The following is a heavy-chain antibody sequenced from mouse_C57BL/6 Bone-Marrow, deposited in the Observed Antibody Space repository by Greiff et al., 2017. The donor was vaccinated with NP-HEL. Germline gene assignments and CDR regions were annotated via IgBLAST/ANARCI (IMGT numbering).Heavy chain of an antibody. CDR2: ISSGSSTI. D-gene: IGHD2-1*01. CDR3: ARGYGNPYYFDY. Sequence: EVKLMESGGGLVKPGGSLKLSCAASGFTFSDYGMHWVRQAPEKGLEWVAYISSGSSTIYYADTVKGRFTISRDNAKNTLFLQMTSLRSEDTAMYYCARGYGNPYYFDYWGQGTTLTVFS. J-gene: IGHJ2*01. CDR1: GFTFSDYG. V-gene: IGHV5-17*01.